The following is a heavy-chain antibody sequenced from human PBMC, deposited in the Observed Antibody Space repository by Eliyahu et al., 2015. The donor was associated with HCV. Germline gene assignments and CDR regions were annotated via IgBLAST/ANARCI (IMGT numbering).Heavy chain of an antibody. CDR2: INPKSGGT. J-gene: IGHJ6*02. Sequence: VQLVQSGAEVKKPGASVKVSCKASGYTFTGPYMHWVRQAPGQGLEWMGWINPKSGGTNYAQRFQGRVTMTRDTSISTDYMELSRLKSDDTAVYYCARGAAVAGTRGYAMDVWGQGTTVTVSS. CDR1: GYTFTGPY. V-gene: IGHV1-2*02. D-gene: IGHD6-19*01. CDR3: ARGAAVAGTRGYAMDV.